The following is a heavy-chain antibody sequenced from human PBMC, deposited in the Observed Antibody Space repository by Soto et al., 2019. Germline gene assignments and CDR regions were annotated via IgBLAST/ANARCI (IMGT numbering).Heavy chain of an antibody. CDR2: INGNGAST. V-gene: IGHV3-23*01. D-gene: IGHD2-21*02. J-gene: IGHJ4*02. CDR3: AKIRQTVTVPRDFDY. Sequence: PGGSLRLSCAASGFTFSSYAMYWVRQAPGKGLEWVSSINGNGASTHYADSVEGRFTISRDNSKGTLHLQMNSLRAEDTALYYCAKIRQTVTVPRDFDYWGQGIPVTVSS. CDR1: GFTFSSYA.